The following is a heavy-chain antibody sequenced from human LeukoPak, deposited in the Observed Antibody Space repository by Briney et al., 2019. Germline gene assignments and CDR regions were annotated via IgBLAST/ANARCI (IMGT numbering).Heavy chain of an antibody. J-gene: IGHJ5*02. V-gene: IGHV4-39*07. D-gene: IGHD6-19*01. CDR1: GGSISSSGYY. Sequence: SETLSLTCTVSGGSISSSGYYWGWIRQPPGKGLEWIASVYYSGSTYYNPSLKSRVTISVDTSKNQFSLKLSSVTAADTAVYYCARDSSGLNWFDPWGQGTLVTVSS. CDR3: ARDSSGLNWFDP. CDR2: VYYSGST.